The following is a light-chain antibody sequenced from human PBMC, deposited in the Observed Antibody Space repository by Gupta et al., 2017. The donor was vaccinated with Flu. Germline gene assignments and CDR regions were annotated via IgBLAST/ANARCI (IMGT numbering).Light chain of an antibody. Sequence: QSALTQPASVSGSPGQSITISCTETGSDVGGYNSVSWFQQEPGKAPKLIIYDVSNRPSGVSGRFSGSRSGNTASLTISGLQAEDEFDYYCASYIRRTTWIFGGGTRLTVL. CDR2: DVS. V-gene: IGLV2-14*01. CDR1: GSDVGGYNS. CDR3: ASYIRRTTWI. J-gene: IGLJ2*01.